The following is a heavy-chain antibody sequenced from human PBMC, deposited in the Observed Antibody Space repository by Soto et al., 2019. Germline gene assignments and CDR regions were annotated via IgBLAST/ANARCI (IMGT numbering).Heavy chain of an antibody. V-gene: IGHV1-46*01. J-gene: IGHJ6*02. D-gene: IGHD5-12*01. CDR2: INPSGGST. CDR1: GYTFTSYY. Sequence: QVQLVQSGAEVKKPGASVKVSCKASGYTFTSYYMHWVRQAPGQGLEWMGIINPSGGSTSYAQKFQGRVTMTRDTSTSTVYMELSSLRSEDTAVYYCARDIFRLRMDYYYGMDVWGQGTTVTVSS. CDR3: ARDIFRLRMDYYYGMDV.